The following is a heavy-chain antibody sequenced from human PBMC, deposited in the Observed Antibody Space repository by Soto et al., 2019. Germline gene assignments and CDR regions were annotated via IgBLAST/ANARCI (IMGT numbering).Heavy chain of an antibody. J-gene: IGHJ6*02. CDR1: GYTFYSYG. CDR3: ARWIHGDYSYRMDV. CDR2: INADNGNT. Sequence: QAQLVQSGAEVRKPGASVKVSCKASGYTFYSYGISWVRQAPGQGLEWMGRINADNGNTHYAQKVRGRVTMTTDTSTTTVYMELTNLRSDDTAVYYCARWIHGDYSYRMDVWGQGTTVTVSS. D-gene: IGHD5-18*01. V-gene: IGHV1-18*01.